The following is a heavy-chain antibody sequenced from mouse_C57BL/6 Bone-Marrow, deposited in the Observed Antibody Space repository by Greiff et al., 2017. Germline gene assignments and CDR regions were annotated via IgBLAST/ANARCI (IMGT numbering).Heavy chain of an antibody. CDR2: ISNDGSN. D-gene: IGHD4-1*01. J-gene: IGHJ2*01. CDR1: GYSFTSGYF. CDR3: AGLGWNFDY. V-gene: IGHV3-6*01. Sequence: EVKLMESGPGLVKPSQSLSLTCSVTGYSFTSGYFWNWIRQFPGNLLEWVGYISNDGSNNYNPSLKNRISITRDTSKNQFFLKLNAVTTEDTATYYCAGLGWNFDYRGQGTTLTVSS.